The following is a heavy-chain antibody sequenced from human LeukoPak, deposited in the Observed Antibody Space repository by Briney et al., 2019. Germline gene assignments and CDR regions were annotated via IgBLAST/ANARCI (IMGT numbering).Heavy chain of an antibody. D-gene: IGHD5-12*01. CDR3: ARANRYDLYFDY. CDR1: GGSISSSSYY. J-gene: IGHJ4*02. V-gene: IGHV4-39*07. Sequence: SETLSLTCTVSGGSISSSSYYWGWIRQPPGKGLEWIGSIYYSGSTYYNPSLKSRVTISVDTSKNQFSLKLSSVTAADTAVYYCARANRYDLYFDYWGQGTLVTVSS. CDR2: IYYSGST.